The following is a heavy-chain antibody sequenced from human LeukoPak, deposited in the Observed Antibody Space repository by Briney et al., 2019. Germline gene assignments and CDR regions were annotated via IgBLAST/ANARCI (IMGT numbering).Heavy chain of an antibody. CDR1: GGSISSYY. Sequence: PSETLSLTCTVSGGSISSYYWSWIRQPPGKGLEWIGYIYYSGSTNYNPSLKSRVTISVDTSKNQFSLKLSSVTAADTAVYYCARQQRAPYYGSGSAGSRGAFDIWGQGTMVTVSS. CDR2: IYYSGST. V-gene: IGHV4-59*08. CDR3: ARQQRAPYYGSGSAGSRGAFDI. D-gene: IGHD3-10*01. J-gene: IGHJ3*02.